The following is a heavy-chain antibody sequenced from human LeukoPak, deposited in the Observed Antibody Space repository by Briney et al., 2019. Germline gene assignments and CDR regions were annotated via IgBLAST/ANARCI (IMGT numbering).Heavy chain of an antibody. D-gene: IGHD4-11*01. J-gene: IGHJ4*02. V-gene: IGHV3-33*01. CDR1: GFTFSSFG. CDR3: ARDETTGVLHFDY. CDR2: IWYDGSNK. Sequence: GGSLRLSCAASGFTFSSFGMHWVHQAPGKGLEWVAVIWYDGSNKYYADSVKGRFTISRDNSENTLYLQMNSLRAEDTAVYYCARDETTGVLHFDYWGQGTLVTVSS.